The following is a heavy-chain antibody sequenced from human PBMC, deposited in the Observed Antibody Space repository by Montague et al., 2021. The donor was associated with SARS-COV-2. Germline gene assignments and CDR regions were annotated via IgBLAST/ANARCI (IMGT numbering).Heavy chain of an antibody. Sequence: SETLSLTCSVSGVSVSSYYLNWIRQTPGKGLEWIGNIYYSGSTNYNPSLKSRVTVSVDTSKNQFSLKLSSVTAADTAVYYCARDRPPYYYDNSGHFLHGWFDPWGQGTLVTVSS. CDR3: ARDRPPYYYDNSGHFLHGWFDP. J-gene: IGHJ5*02. CDR1: GVSVSSYY. D-gene: IGHD3-22*01. V-gene: IGHV4-59*02. CDR2: IYYSGST.